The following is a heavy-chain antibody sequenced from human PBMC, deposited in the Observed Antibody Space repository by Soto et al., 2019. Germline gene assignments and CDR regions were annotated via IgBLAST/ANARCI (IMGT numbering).Heavy chain of an antibody. Sequence: GGSLRLSCAASGFTFSSYEMNWVRQAPGKGLEWVSYISSSGSTIYYADSVKGRFTISRDNAKNSLYLQMNSLRAEDTAVYYCARYGIGDGYNLWIDYYYYGMDVWGQGTTVTVPS. CDR2: ISSSGSTI. J-gene: IGHJ6*02. V-gene: IGHV3-48*03. D-gene: IGHD5-12*01. CDR3: ARYGIGDGYNLWIDYYYYGMDV. CDR1: GFTFSSYE.